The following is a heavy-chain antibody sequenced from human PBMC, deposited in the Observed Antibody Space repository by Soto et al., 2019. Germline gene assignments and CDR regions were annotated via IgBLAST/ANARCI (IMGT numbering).Heavy chain of an antibody. V-gene: IGHV5-51*01. CDR2: IYPGDSDT. D-gene: IGHD3-22*01. CDR1: GYSFTSYW. Sequence: GESLKISCKGSGYSFTSYWIGWVRQMPGKGLEWMGIIYPGDSDTRYSPPFQGQVTISADKSISTAYLQWSSLKASDTAMYYCARRDRSYYSDSSGSERPFDYWGQGTLVTVS. CDR3: ARRDRSYYSDSSGSERPFDY. J-gene: IGHJ4*02.